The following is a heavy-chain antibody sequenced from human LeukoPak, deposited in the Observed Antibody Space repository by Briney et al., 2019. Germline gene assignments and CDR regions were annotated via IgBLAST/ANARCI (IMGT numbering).Heavy chain of an antibody. Sequence: SETLSLTCTVSGGSISSYYWSWIRQPPGEGLEWIGYIYYSGSTNYNPSLKSRVTISVDTSKNQFSLKLSSVTAADTAVYYCARGSSDFWSGYYFTNWFDPWGQGTLVTVSS. D-gene: IGHD3-3*01. CDR2: IYYSGST. CDR1: GGSISSYY. CDR3: ARGSSDFWSGYYFTNWFDP. V-gene: IGHV4-59*01. J-gene: IGHJ5*02.